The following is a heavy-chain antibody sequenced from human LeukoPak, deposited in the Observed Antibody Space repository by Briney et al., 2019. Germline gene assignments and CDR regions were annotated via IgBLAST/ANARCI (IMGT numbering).Heavy chain of an antibody. CDR3: STGGYDILTGYSHFDY. Sequence: GGSLRLSCAASGFTFSNAWMSWVRQAPGKGLEWVGRIKSKTDSGTTDYAAPVKGRFTMSRDDSKNTVYLQMRSLKTEDTAVYYCSTGGYDILTGYSHFDYWGQGTLVTVSS. CDR2: IKSKTDSGTT. J-gene: IGHJ4*02. V-gene: IGHV3-15*01. D-gene: IGHD3-9*01. CDR1: GFTFSNAW.